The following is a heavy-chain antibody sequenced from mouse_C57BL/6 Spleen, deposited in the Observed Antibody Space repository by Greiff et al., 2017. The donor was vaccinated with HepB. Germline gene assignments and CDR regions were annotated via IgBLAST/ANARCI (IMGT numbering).Heavy chain of an antibody. Sequence: VQLQQSGPELVKPGASVKISCKASGYTFTDYYMSWVKQSHGKSLEWIGDINPNNGGTSYNQKFKGKATLTVDKSSSTAYMELRSLTSEDSAVYYCARTAFDYWGQGTTLTVSS. J-gene: IGHJ2*01. V-gene: IGHV1-26*01. D-gene: IGHD1-2*01. CDR3: ARTAFDY. CDR1: GYTFTDYY. CDR2: INPNNGGT.